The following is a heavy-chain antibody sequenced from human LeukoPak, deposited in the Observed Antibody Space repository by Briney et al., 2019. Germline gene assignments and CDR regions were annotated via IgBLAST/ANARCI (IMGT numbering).Heavy chain of an antibody. Sequence: GGSLRLSCAASGFTFRSYAMSWVRQAPGKGLEWVSIVNHGGGSTYYADSVKGRFTISRDNSKNTLYLQMNSLRAEDTAVYYCAQDAYEGSYWGQGTLVTVSS. V-gene: IGHV3-23*01. CDR2: VNHGGGST. D-gene: IGHD5-12*01. CDR3: AQDAYEGSY. J-gene: IGHJ4*02. CDR1: GFTFRSYA.